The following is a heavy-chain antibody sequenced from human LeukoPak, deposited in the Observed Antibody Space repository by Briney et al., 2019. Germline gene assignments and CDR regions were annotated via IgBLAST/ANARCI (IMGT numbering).Heavy chain of an antibody. CDR2: IFYSGST. CDR1: GGSISTSNYY. D-gene: IGHD3-10*02. J-gene: IGHJ3*02. Sequence: SETLSLTCTVSGGSISTSNYYWGWIRQPPGKGLEWIGNIFYSGSTYYSPSLRSRVTISVDTSKNQFSLKLSSVTAADTAVYYCASSVKGLFPDAFDIWGQGTMVTVSS. CDR3: ASSVKGLFPDAFDI. V-gene: IGHV4-39*07.